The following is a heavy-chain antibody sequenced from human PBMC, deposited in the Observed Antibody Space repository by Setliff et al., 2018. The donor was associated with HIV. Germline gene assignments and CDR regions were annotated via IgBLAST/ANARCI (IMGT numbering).Heavy chain of an antibody. J-gene: IGHJ6*02. CDR2: IYYSGST. CDR3: ARDVGDAYCSNGNCYGNFYYNGMDV. Sequence: SETLSLTCTVSGGSISSGGYYWSWIRQHPGKGLEWIGYIYYSGSTYYNPSLKSRVTISVDTSKNQFSLKLSSVTAADTAVYYCARDVGDAYCSNGNCYGNFYYNGMDVWGQGTTVTVSS. CDR1: GGSISSGGYY. D-gene: IGHD2-8*01. V-gene: IGHV4-31*03.